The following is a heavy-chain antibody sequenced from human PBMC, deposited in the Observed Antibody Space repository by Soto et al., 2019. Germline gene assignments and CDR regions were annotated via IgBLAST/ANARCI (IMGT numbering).Heavy chain of an antibody. CDR3: ARDGYSSGCYASYYYYYMDV. D-gene: IGHD6-19*01. V-gene: IGHV1-18*01. CDR2: ISAYNGNT. Sequence: QVQLVQSGAEVKKPGASVKVSCKASGYTFTSYGISWVRQAPGQGLEWMGWISAYNGNTNYAQKLQGRVTMTTDASTRTAYMELRSLRSDDTAVYYCARDGYSSGCYASYYYYYMDVWGKGTTVTVSS. J-gene: IGHJ6*03. CDR1: GYTFTSYG.